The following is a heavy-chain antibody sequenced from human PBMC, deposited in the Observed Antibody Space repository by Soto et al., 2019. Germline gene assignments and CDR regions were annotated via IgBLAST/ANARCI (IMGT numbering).Heavy chain of an antibody. CDR1: GCTFSSYA. D-gene: IGHD2-2*01. J-gene: IGHJ3*02. V-gene: IGHV3-30-3*01. CDR2: ISYDGSNQ. CDR3: ARGAAIVVLPAATSSRGSAAKGPAFDI. Sequence: GGAQRLSCAASGCTFSSYAMHWVPLAPGKGLEWVAVISYDGSNQYYADSVKGRVTISSDNSNNTLYLQMNSLRAEDTAVYYGARGAAIVVLPAATSSRGSAAKGPAFDICRKGKMVAFSS.